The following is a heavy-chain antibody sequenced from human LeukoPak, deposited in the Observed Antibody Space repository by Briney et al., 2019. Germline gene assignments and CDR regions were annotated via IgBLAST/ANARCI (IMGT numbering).Heavy chain of an antibody. CDR2: IWYDGSNK. CDR1: GFTFSSYG. J-gene: IGHJ3*01. D-gene: IGHD3-10*01. V-gene: IGHV3-33*01. Sequence: GGSLRLSCAASGFTFSSYGMHWVRQAPGKGLEWVAVIWYDGSNKCYADSVKGRFTISRDNSRNTLYLQMNSLKTEDTAVYYCVESYGGQFPFDLWGQGTLVTVSS. CDR3: VESYGGQFPFDL.